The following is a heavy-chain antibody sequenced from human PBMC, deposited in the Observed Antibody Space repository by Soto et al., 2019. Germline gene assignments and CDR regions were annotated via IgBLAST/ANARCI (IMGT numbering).Heavy chain of an antibody. D-gene: IGHD1-1*01. Sequence: EVQLMESGGGLVKPGESLRLSCAGSGFTFSGYSMNWVRQAPGKGLEWVSSISSTSNNMYYADSVKGRFTMSRDNAKNSLYLQMNSLRVDDTAVYYCARDLASATGTFDYWGQGTLVTVSS. CDR1: GFTFSGYS. CDR3: ARDLASATGTFDY. J-gene: IGHJ4*02. V-gene: IGHV3-21*02. CDR2: ISSTSNNM.